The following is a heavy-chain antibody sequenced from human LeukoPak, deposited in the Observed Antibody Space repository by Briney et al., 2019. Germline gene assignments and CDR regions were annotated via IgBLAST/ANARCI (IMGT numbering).Heavy chain of an antibody. V-gene: IGHV4-30-4*01. CDR1: GGSIISADHY. Sequence: PSQTLSLTRTVSGGSIISADHYWSWIRQPPGKGLEWIGYIFYSGSTYYNPSLKSRLTISVDTSKNQFSLKLSSVTAADTAVYYCARGYYDILTNYPKNFDQWGQGTLVTVSS. CDR3: ARGYYDILTNYPKNFDQ. D-gene: IGHD3-9*01. CDR2: IFYSGST. J-gene: IGHJ4*02.